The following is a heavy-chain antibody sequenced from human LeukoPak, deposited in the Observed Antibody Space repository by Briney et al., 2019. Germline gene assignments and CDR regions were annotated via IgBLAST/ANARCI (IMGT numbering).Heavy chain of an antibody. J-gene: IGHJ4*02. CDR1: GFTFSSYA. D-gene: IGHD3-10*01. Sequence: GGSLRLSCAASGFTFSSYAMSWVRQAPGKGLEWVSAISGSGGSTYYADSVKGRFTISRDNSKNTLYLQINSLRAEDTAVYYCATQRDYWFGELLNFDYWGQGTLVTVSS. V-gene: IGHV3-23*01. CDR3: ATQRDYWFGELLNFDY. CDR2: ISGSGGST.